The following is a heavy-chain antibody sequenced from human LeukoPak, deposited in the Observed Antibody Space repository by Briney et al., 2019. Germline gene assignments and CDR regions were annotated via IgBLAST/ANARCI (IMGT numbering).Heavy chain of an antibody. CDR1: GYSFTSYW. Sequence: GESLKISCKGSGYSFTSYWIGWLRQMPGKGLEWMGIIYPGDSDTRYSPSFQGQVTISADKSISTAYLQWSSLKASDTAMYYCATSGRRDGYNYGDAFDIWGQGTMVTVSS. V-gene: IGHV5-51*01. D-gene: IGHD5-24*01. CDR2: IYPGDSDT. CDR3: ATSGRRDGYNYGDAFDI. J-gene: IGHJ3*02.